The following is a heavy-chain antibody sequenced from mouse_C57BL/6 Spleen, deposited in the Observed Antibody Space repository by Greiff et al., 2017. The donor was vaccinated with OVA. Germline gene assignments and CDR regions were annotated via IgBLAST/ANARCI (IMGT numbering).Heavy chain of an antibody. CDR3: ARTDYYGSSSIAY. Sequence: VQLQQSGAELVKPGASVKLSCTASGFNIKDYYMHWVKQRTEQGLEWIGRIDPEDGDTKYAPKFQGKATITADTASNTAYLQLSSLTSEDTAVYYCARTDYYGSSSIAYWGQGTLVTVSA. CDR2: IDPEDGDT. CDR1: GFNIKDYY. V-gene: IGHV14-2*01. D-gene: IGHD1-1*01. J-gene: IGHJ3*01.